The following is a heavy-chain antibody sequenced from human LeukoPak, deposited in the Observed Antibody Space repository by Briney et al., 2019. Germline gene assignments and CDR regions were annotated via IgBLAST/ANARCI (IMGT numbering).Heavy chain of an antibody. CDR1: GFAFSSYW. D-gene: IGHD6-13*01. Sequence: GGSLRLSCAASGFAFSSYWMSWVRQAPGKGLEWVANIKQDGSEKYYVDSVKGRFTISRDNAKNSLYLQVNSLRAEDTAVYYCARDGIAAGQTPGPFDPWGQGTLVTVSS. CDR3: ARDGIAAGQTPGPFDP. J-gene: IGHJ5*02. CDR2: IKQDGSEK. V-gene: IGHV3-7*03.